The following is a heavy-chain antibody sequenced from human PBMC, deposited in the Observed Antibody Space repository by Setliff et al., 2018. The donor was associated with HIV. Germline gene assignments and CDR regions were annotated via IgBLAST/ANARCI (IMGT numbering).Heavy chain of an antibody. CDR2: IYYSGST. D-gene: IGHD2-21*02. CDR1: GGSISNSRYY. Sequence: PSETLSLTCTVSGGSISNSRYYWSRIRQPPGKGLEWIGSIYYSGSTYYNPSLKSRVTISVDTSKNQFSLKLSSVTAADAAVYYCARGQGCGGGCHYAFEMWGQGTMVTVSS. J-gene: IGHJ3*02. CDR3: ARGQGCGGGCHYAFEM. V-gene: IGHV4-39*01.